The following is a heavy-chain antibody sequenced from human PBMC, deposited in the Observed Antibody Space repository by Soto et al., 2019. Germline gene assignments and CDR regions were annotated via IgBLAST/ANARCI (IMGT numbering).Heavy chain of an antibody. CDR2: IYHSGST. CDR1: GYSISSGYY. D-gene: IGHD2-8*01. CDR3: ASNGDRLGAFDI. Sequence: KPSETLSLTCAVSGYSISSGYYWGWIRQPPGKGLEWIGSIYHSGSTYHNPSLKSRVTISVDTSKNQFSLKLSSVTAADTAVYYCASNGDRLGAFDIWGQGTMVT. V-gene: IGHV4-38-2*01. J-gene: IGHJ3*02.